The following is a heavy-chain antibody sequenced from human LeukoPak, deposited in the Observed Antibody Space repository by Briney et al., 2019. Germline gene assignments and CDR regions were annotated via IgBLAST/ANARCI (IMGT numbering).Heavy chain of an antibody. V-gene: IGHV3-30*02. CDR1: GFTFSNYG. D-gene: IGHD1-26*01. CDR3: AKDQTPMDSGCYGFDY. Sequence: PGGSLRLSCATSGFTFSNYGMHWVRQAPGKGLEWVAFIPYDGSNKYYADSVKGRLTISRDNSKNTLYLQMTSLRAEDTAVYYCAKDQTPMDSGCYGFDYWGQGTLVTVSS. J-gene: IGHJ4*02. CDR2: IPYDGSNK.